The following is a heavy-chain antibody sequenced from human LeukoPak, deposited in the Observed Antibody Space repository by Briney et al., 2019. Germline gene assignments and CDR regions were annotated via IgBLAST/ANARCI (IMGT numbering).Heavy chain of an antibody. CDR3: ARHAVGDHFDY. V-gene: IGHV4-59*08. CDR1: GGSISSYY. J-gene: IGHJ4*02. CDR2: IYYSGST. Sequence: SETLSLTCTVSGGSISSYYWSWIRQPPGKGLEWIGYIYYSGSTNYNPSLKSRVTISVDTSKNQFSLKLNSVTAADTAVYYCARHAVGDHFDYWGQGTLVTVSS. D-gene: IGHD2-21*01.